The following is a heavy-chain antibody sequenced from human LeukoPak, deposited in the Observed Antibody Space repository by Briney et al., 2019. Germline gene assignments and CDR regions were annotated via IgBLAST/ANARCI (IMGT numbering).Heavy chain of an antibody. CDR2: IHYNGQT. CDR1: GDSMTTYY. CDR3: TTIHDRDSSGWYRFDY. V-gene: IGHV4-59*08. Sequence: PAETLSLTCIVSGDSMTTYYWNWIRQPPGRGLEWIGYIHYNGQTDFNPSLTSRVTISLDTPKNEFSLQLKSVTAADTALYYCTTIHDRDSSGWYRFDYWGQGALVSVSS. J-gene: IGHJ4*02. D-gene: IGHD6-19*01.